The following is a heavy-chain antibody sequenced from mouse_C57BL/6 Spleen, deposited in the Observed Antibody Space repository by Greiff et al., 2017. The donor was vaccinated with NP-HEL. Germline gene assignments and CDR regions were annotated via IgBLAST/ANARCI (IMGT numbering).Heavy chain of an antibody. CDR3: ASGSSYYAMDY. CDR1: GFSLTSYG. Sequence: QVQLKQSGPGLVQPSQSLSITCTVSGFSLTSYGVHWVRQSPGKGLEWLGVIWSGGSKDYNAAFISRLSISKDNSTSQVFFKMNSLQADDTAIYYCASGSSYYAMDYWGQGTSVTVSS. CDR2: IWSGGSK. V-gene: IGHV2-2*01. D-gene: IGHD1-1*01. J-gene: IGHJ4*01.